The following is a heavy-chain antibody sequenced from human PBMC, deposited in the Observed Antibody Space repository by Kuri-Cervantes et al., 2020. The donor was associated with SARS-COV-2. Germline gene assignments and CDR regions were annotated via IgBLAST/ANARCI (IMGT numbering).Heavy chain of an antibody. CDR1: GFTVSSNE. Sequence: GESLKISCAASGFTVSSNEMSWVHQTPGKGLEWVSSISGGSTYYADSVKGRFTISRDNSKNTLYLQMNSLRAEDTAVYYCARGDNYYDSSGHDYWGQGTLVTVSS. V-gene: IGHV3-38-3*01. D-gene: IGHD3-22*01. CDR2: ISGGST. J-gene: IGHJ4*02. CDR3: ARGDNYYDSSGHDY.